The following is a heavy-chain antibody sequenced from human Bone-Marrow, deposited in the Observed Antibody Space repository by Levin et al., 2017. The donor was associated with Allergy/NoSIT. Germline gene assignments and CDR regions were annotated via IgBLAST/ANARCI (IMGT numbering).Heavy chain of an antibody. CDR2: IYSSGAT. J-gene: IGHJ6*02. D-gene: IGHD3-16*01. CDR3: AGWGKEEGDYYYGMDV. V-gene: IGHV4-4*07. Sequence: SQTLSLTCTFSGGSISSYYWTWIRQSAGKGLEWIGRIYSSGATGYNPSLMSRVTMSVDTSKNQFSLKVTSVTAADTAVYYCAGWGKEEGDYYYGMDVWGQGTTVTVSS. CDR1: GGSISSYY.